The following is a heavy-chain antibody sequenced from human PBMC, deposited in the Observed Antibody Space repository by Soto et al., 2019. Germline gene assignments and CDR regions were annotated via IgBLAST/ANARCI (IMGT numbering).Heavy chain of an antibody. V-gene: IGHV2-26*01. CDR3: ARISGGSPYLYAMDV. Sequence: QVTLKESGPVLVKPTETLTLTCTVSGFSLTNNKMGVSWIRQPPRKALEWLANIFSRDEKPYITSLKSRLTLSQYTSQSQVVLKVTNMDPVDTATYYCARISGGSPYLYAMDVRGQGTTVTVSS. CDR1: GFSLTNNKMG. D-gene: IGHD5-12*01. CDR2: IFSRDEK. J-gene: IGHJ6*02.